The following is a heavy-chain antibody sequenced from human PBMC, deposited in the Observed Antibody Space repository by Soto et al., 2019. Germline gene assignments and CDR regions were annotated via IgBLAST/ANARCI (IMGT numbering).Heavy chain of an antibody. CDR2: ISSSGATT. D-gene: IGHD3-16*01. J-gene: IGHJ3*02. V-gene: IGHV3-23*01. CDR1: GFTFSIHA. CDR3: AKDLRPLRFSAFDI. Sequence: PGGSLRLSCAASGFTFSIHAMSWVRQAPGKGLEWVSGISSSGATTFYADSVKGRFTISRDNSKNTLSLQMDSLKGEDTAIYFWAKDLRPLRFSAFDIWAQGKLVTVSS.